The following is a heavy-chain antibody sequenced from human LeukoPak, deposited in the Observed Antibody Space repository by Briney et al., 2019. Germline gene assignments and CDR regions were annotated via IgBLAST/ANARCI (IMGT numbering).Heavy chain of an antibody. CDR3: ARHLDDSSGYYYGGLVDY. CDR2: INHSGST. D-gene: IGHD3-22*01. CDR1: GGSFSAYY. J-gene: IGHJ4*02. Sequence: KTSETLSLTCAVYGGSFSAYYWSWIRQPPGKGLEWIGEINHSGSTNYNPSLKSRVTISVDTSKNQFSLKLSSVTAADTAVYYCARHLDDSSGYYYGGLVDYWGQGTLVTVSS. V-gene: IGHV4-34*01.